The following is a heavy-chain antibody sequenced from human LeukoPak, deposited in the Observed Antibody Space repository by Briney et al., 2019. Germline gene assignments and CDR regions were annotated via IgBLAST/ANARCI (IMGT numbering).Heavy chain of an antibody. Sequence: PGGSLRLSCAASGFTFSSYEMNWVRQAPGKGLEWVSYISSSGSPIYYADSVKGRFTISRDNSKNTLYLQMTSLRAERTAVYYCARVLWFGERHMDVWGKGTTVTISS. CDR1: GFTFSSYE. D-gene: IGHD3-10*01. CDR3: ARVLWFGERHMDV. J-gene: IGHJ6*03. V-gene: IGHV3-48*03. CDR2: ISSSGSPI.